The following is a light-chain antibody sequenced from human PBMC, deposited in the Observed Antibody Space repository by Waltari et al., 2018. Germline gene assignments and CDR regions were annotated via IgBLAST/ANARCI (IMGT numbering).Light chain of an antibody. Sequence: IVMTQSPANLSVSPGVSAALACRASQSVNIKLAWYQQKPAQAPRLLISHASTRATVIPPRFSGSGSGTDFTLTISSLQSEDFAVYYCQQYNNWPLTFGGGTKVESK. CDR2: HAS. J-gene: IGKJ4*01. V-gene: IGKV3-15*01. CDR1: QSVNIK. CDR3: QQYNNWPLT.